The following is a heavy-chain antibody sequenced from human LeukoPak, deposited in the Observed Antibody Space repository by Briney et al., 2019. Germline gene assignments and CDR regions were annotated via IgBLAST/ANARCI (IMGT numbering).Heavy chain of an antibody. CDR1: GFSFSSYA. J-gene: IGHJ4*02. CDR3: ARLSIAARQIDY. V-gene: IGHV3-23*01. CDR2: ISGSGGTT. Sequence: GGSLRLSCAASGFSFSSYAMNWVRQAPGKGLEWVSGISGSGGTTYYADSVKGRFTISRDNSKNTLSLQMNSLRAEDTAVYYCARLSIAARQIDYWGQGTLVTVSS. D-gene: IGHD6-6*01.